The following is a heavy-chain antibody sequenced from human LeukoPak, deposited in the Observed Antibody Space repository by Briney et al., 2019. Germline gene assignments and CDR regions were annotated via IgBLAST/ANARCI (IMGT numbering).Heavy chain of an antibody. CDR2: INHSGST. D-gene: IGHD5-18*01. Sequence: SETLSLTCAVYDGSFNDYYWSWIRQPPGKGLEWIGEINHSGSTNYNPSLKSRVTISVDTSKNQFSLRLSSVTAADTAVYYCARVASYGYRQQLVHYYYYYMDVWGKGTTVTVSS. CDR3: ARVASYGYRQQLVHYYYYYMDV. J-gene: IGHJ6*03. V-gene: IGHV4-34*01. CDR1: DGSFNDYY.